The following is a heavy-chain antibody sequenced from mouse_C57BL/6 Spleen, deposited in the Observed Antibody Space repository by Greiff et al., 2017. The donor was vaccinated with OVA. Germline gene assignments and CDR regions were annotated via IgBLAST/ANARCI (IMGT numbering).Heavy chain of an antibody. Sequence: EVQLQQSGPGLVKPSQSLSLTCSVTGYSITSGYYWNWIRQFPGNKLAWMGYISYDGSNNYNPSLKNRVSITRDTSKNQFFLKLNSVTTEDTATYYCARGAYYYGSSPYAMDYWGQGTSVTVSS. CDR1: GYSITSGYY. D-gene: IGHD1-1*01. V-gene: IGHV3-6*01. CDR2: ISYDGSN. J-gene: IGHJ4*01. CDR3: ARGAYYYGSSPYAMDY.